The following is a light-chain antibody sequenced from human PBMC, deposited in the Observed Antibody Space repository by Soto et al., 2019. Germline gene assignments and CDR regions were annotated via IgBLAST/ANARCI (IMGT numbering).Light chain of an antibody. Sequence: VLTQSPATLSLSPGDTATLSCRASEGVGSFLAWYRQKPGQPPRLLIYDASYRANGIPARFSGSGAATEFSLTISSLEPGDFAVYYCQQRGYWPRTFGQGTTLEIK. CDR2: DAS. CDR3: QQRGYWPRT. CDR1: EGVGSF. V-gene: IGKV3-11*01. J-gene: IGKJ2*01.